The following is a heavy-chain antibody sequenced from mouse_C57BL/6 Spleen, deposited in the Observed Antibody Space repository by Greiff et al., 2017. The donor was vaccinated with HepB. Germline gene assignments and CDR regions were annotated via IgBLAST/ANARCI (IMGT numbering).Heavy chain of an antibody. Sequence: EVQRVESGGGLVKPGGSLKLSCAASGFTFSDYGMHWVRQAPEKGLEWVAYISSGSSTIYYADTVKGRFTISRDNAKNTLFLQMTSLRSEDTAMYYCATFITTVVATDYAMDYWGQGTSVTVSS. J-gene: IGHJ4*01. CDR1: GFTFSDYG. CDR3: ATFITTVVATDYAMDY. V-gene: IGHV5-17*01. CDR2: ISSGSSTI. D-gene: IGHD1-1*01.